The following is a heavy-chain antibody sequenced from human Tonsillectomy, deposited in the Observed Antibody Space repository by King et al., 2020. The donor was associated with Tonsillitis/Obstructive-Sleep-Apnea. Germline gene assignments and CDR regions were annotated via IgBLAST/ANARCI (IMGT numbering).Heavy chain of an antibody. Sequence: VQLVESGGGVVRPGGSLRLSCAASGFTFDDYGMSWVRQSPGKGLEWVSGINWNGGSTGYADSVKGRFTISRDNAKNSLYLQMNSLRAEDTALYYCARELGYCSGGSCRYDAFDIWGQGTMVTVSS. V-gene: IGHV3-20*04. D-gene: IGHD2-15*01. CDR2: INWNGGST. CDR1: GFTFDDYG. J-gene: IGHJ3*02. CDR3: ARELGYCSGGSCRYDAFDI.